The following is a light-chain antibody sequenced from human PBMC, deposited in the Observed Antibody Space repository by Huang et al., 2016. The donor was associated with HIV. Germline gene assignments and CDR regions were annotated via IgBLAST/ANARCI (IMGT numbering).Light chain of an antibody. V-gene: IGKV3-11*01. J-gene: IGKJ5*01. CDR1: QSVNRY. CDR2: DAT. Sequence: PGERATLSCRASQSVNRYLARYQQKPGQAPRLLIYDATNRATGIPARFSGSGSGTDFTLTISSLEPEDFAVYYCQQRSNWPPITFGQGTRLEIK. CDR3: QQRSNWPPIT.